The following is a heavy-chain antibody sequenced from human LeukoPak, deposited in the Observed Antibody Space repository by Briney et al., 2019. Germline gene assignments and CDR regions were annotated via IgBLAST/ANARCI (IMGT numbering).Heavy chain of an antibody. CDR2: ISSSTTYI. CDR1: GFTFSSYS. CDR3: ARGAAGYVGASSFDY. V-gene: IGHV3-21*01. Sequence: PGGSLRLSRAASGFTFSSYSMNWVRQAPGKGLEWVSSISSSTTYISYADSVKGRFTISRDNAKNSLYLQMNSLRAEDTAVYYCARGAAGYVGASSFDYWGQGTLVTVSS. J-gene: IGHJ4*02. D-gene: IGHD1-26*01.